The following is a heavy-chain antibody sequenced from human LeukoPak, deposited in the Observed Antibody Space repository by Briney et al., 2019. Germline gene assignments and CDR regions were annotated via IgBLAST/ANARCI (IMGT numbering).Heavy chain of an antibody. V-gene: IGHV3-15*01. Sequence: AGGSLRLSCAASGFTFSNAWMSWVRQAPGKGLEWVGRIKSKTDGGTTDYAAPVKGRFTISRDDSKNTLYLQMNSLKTEDTAVYYCTGRAVAGTNYYYGMDVWGQGTTVTVSS. CDR2: IKSKTDGGTT. CDR3: TGRAVAGTNYYYGMDV. CDR1: GFTFSNAW. D-gene: IGHD6-19*01. J-gene: IGHJ6*02.